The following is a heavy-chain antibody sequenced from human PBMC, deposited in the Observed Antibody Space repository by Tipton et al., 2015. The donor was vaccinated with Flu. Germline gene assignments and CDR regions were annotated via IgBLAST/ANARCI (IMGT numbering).Heavy chain of an antibody. CDR3: VRQWLENWFDP. V-gene: IGHV4-59*08. J-gene: IGHJ5*02. CDR1: GGSISSYY. Sequence: TLSLTCTVSGGSISSYYWSWIRQPPGKGLEWIGYIYYSGSTNYNPSLKSRVTISVDTSKNQFSLKLSSVTAADTAVYYCVRQWLENWFDPWGQGTLVTVSS. CDR2: IYYSGST. D-gene: IGHD6-19*01.